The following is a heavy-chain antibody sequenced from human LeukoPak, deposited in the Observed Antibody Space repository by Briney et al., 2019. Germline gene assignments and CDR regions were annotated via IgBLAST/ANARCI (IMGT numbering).Heavy chain of an antibody. CDR2: ISSDGST. V-gene: IGHV4-59*10. D-gene: IGHD6-25*01. Sequence: SETLSLTCAVSGGSITNYNWNWVRLPAGKRLEWIGRISSDGSTNYNPSLNGRVTMSMDTSANQFSLELTAVTAADTAVYYCARYSADGNAAFEYWGQGTLVTVSS. J-gene: IGHJ4*02. CDR3: ARYSADGNAAFEY. CDR1: GGSITNYN.